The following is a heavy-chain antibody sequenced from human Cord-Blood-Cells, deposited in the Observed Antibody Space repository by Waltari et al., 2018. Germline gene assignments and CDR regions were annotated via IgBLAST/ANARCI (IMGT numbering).Heavy chain of an antibody. Sequence: QVQLVQSGAEVKKPGASVKVSCKASGYTFTGYYMHWVRQAPGQGLEWMGWINPNSGGTNDAQKFQGRVTMTRDTSISTAYMELSRLRSDDTAVYYCATHRFGEYVDIWGQGTMVTVSS. CDR2: INPNSGGT. V-gene: IGHV1-2*02. D-gene: IGHD3-10*01. J-gene: IGHJ3*02. CDR1: GYTFTGYY. CDR3: ATHRFGEYVDI.